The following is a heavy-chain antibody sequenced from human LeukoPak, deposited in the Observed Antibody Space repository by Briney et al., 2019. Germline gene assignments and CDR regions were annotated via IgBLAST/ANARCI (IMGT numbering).Heavy chain of an antibody. CDR2: ISYDGSNK. CDR3: AKEGDCGGDCYPYN. Sequence: GGSLRLSCAASGFTFSSYGMHWVRQAPGKGLEWVAVISYDGSNKYYADSVKGRFTISRDNSKNTLYLQMNSLRAEDTAVYYCAKEGDCGGDCYPYNWGQGTLVTVSS. CDR1: GFTFSSYG. J-gene: IGHJ4*02. D-gene: IGHD2-21*02. V-gene: IGHV3-30*18.